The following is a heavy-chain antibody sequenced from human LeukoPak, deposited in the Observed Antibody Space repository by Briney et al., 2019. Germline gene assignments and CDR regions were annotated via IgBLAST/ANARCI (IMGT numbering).Heavy chain of an antibody. J-gene: IGHJ6*03. D-gene: IGHD3-9*01. Sequence: SETLSLTCTVSGDSISRYYWSWIRQPPGKGLEWIGYIYTRVTTTYNPSLRRRVTISVDTSENQFSLKLSSVTAADTAVYYCARILRYPFYMDIWGKGTTVTVSS. CDR3: ARILRYPFYMDI. V-gene: IGHV4-4*09. CDR1: GDSISRYY. CDR2: IYTRVTT.